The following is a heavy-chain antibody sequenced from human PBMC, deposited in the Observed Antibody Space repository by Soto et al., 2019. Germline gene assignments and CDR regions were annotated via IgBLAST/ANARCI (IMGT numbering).Heavy chain of an antibody. CDR2: VSYSGST. D-gene: IGHD3-22*01. CDR3: ARTVSGYYFDS. J-gene: IGHJ4*02. Sequence: ETLSLTYAVSDYSIILGDDWRWIRQPPGKGLEWIGYVSYSGSTNYNPSLKSRVTISVDASKNQFSLKLSSVTAADTAIYYCARTVSGYYFDSWGQGTLVTVSS. CDR1: DYSIILGDD. V-gene: IGHV4-61*08.